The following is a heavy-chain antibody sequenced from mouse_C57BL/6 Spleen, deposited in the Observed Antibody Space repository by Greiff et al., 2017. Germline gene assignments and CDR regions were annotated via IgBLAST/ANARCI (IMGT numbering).Heavy chain of an antibody. CDR1: GYTFTSYW. CDR2: IDPSDSYT. V-gene: IGHV1-59*01. D-gene: IGHD3-2*02. J-gene: IGHJ2*01. Sequence: QVQLQQPGAELVRPGTSVKLSCKASGYTFTSYWMHWVKQRPGQGLEWIGVIDPSDSYTNYNQKFKGKATLTVDTSSSTAYMQLSSLTSEDSAVYYCARTMDSSGYVNFDYWGQGTTLTVSS. CDR3: ARTMDSSGYVNFDY.